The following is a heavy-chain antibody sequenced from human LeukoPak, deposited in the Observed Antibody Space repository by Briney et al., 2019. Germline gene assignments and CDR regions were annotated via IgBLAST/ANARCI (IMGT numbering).Heavy chain of an antibody. D-gene: IGHD1-1*01. CDR2: INHSGST. CDR1: GGSFSVYY. Sequence: PSETLSLTCAVYGGSFSVYYWSWIRQPPGKGLEWIGEINHSGSTNYNPSLKSRVTISVDTSKNQFSLKLSSVTAADTAVYYCARGRQEAHRKLEPSRNWFDPWGQGTLVTVSS. V-gene: IGHV4-34*01. J-gene: IGHJ5*02. CDR3: ARGRQEAHRKLEPSRNWFDP.